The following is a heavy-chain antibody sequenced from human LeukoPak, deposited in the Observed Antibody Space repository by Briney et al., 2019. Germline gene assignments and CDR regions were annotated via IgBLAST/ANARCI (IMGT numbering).Heavy chain of an antibody. J-gene: IGHJ3*02. Sequence: ASVKVSCKASGYTFTSYGISWVRQAPGQGLEWMGWISAYNGNTNYAQKLQGRVTMTTDTSTSTAYMELRSLRSDDTAVYYCAREGYCSGGSCYRDDAFDIWGQGTMVTVSS. CDR2: ISAYNGNT. V-gene: IGHV1-18*01. D-gene: IGHD2-15*01. CDR3: AREGYCSGGSCYRDDAFDI. CDR1: GYTFTSYG.